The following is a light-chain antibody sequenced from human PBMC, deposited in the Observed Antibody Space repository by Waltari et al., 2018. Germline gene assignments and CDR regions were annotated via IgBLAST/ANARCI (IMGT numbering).Light chain of an antibody. CDR2: DVI. CDR3: SSYTSSSTLTV. CDR1: SSDVGGYNY. J-gene: IGLJ7*01. Sequence: QSALTQPASVSGSPGQSITISCTGTSSDVGGYNYVSWYQQHPGKAPKLMIYDVINRPSGVSNRFSDSKSGNTASLTISGLQAEDEADYYCSSYTSSSTLTVFGGGTQLTVL. V-gene: IGLV2-14*03.